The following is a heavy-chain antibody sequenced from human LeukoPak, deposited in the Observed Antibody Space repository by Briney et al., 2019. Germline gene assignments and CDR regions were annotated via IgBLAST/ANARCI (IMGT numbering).Heavy chain of an antibody. D-gene: IGHD2-21*02. Sequence: GGSLRLSCAASGFTFSSSAMSWVRQAPGRGLEWVSSITDSGDGTYYADSVKGRFTISRDDSKNTLYLQMNSLRAEDTAVYYCASSRERGDFRFDYWGQGTLVTVSS. CDR3: ASSRERGDFRFDY. CDR2: ITDSGDGT. CDR1: GFTFSSSA. J-gene: IGHJ4*02. V-gene: IGHV3-23*01.